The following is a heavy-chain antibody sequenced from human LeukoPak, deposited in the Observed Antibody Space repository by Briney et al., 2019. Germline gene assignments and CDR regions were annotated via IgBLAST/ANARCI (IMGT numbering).Heavy chain of an antibody. CDR3: ARLDCGGDCYSGRGWYFDL. CDR1: GGSISSYY. V-gene: IGHV4-59*08. D-gene: IGHD2-21*02. Sequence: SETLSLTWTVSGGSISSYYCSWIRQPPGKGLEWIGYIYYSGSTNYNPSLKSRVTISVDTSKNQFSLKLSSVTAADTAVYYCARLDCGGDCYSGRGWYFDLWGRGTLVTVSS. CDR2: IYYSGST. J-gene: IGHJ2*01.